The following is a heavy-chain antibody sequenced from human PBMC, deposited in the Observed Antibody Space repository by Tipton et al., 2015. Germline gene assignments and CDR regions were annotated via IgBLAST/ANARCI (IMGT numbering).Heavy chain of an antibody. Sequence: SLRLSCAASGFTFSDYYMSWIRQAPGKGLEWVSYISSSSTYTNYADSVKGRFNISRDNAKNSLYLQMNSLRAEDTAVYYCAREENDILTGYYFGERTRHYYYGMDVWGQGTTVTVSS. CDR1: GFTFSDYY. CDR3: AREENDILTGYYFGERTRHYYYGMDV. D-gene: IGHD3-9*01. J-gene: IGHJ6*02. CDR2: ISSSSTYT. V-gene: IGHV3-11*06.